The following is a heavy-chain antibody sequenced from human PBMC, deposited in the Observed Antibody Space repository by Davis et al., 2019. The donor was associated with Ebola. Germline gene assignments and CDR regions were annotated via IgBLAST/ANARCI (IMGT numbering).Heavy chain of an antibody. CDR2: ISSSSSYI. Sequence: GESLKISCAASGFTFSSYSMNWVRQAPGKGLEWVSSISSSSSYIYYADSVKGRFTISRDNSKNTLSLQMNSLRAEDTAVYYCARGGSGSGWHYFDFWGQGTLVTVSS. CDR1: GFTFSSYS. CDR3: ARGGSGSGWHYFDF. D-gene: IGHD6-19*01. J-gene: IGHJ4*02. V-gene: IGHV3-21*04.